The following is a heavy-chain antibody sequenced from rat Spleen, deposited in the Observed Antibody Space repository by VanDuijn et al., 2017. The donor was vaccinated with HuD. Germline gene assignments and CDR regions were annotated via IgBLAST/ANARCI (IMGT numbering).Heavy chain of an antibody. J-gene: IGHJ3*01. D-gene: IGHD1-2*01. Sequence: EVQLVESGGGLVQPGRSLKLSCAASGFTFSDYAMAWVRQAPKKGLEWVATIIYDGSNTYYRDSVKGRFTISRDNAKSTLFLHMESLRSEDTATYYCAGLGIAAIGKWFSYWGQGTLVTVSS. CDR3: AGLGIAAIGKWFSY. V-gene: IGHV5-17*01. CDR1: GFTFSDYA. CDR2: IIYDGSNT.